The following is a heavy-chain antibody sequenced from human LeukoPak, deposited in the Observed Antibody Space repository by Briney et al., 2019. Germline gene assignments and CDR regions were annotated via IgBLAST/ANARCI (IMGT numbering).Heavy chain of an antibody. V-gene: IGHV4-39*07. CDR1: GGSIHSSSYY. CDR3: ARINTFYYDSSKGFDY. D-gene: IGHD3-22*01. J-gene: IGHJ4*02. CDR2: IYFSGGT. Sequence: KPSETLSLTCTVSGGSIHSSSYYWGWIRQPPGKGLEWIGNIYFSGGTYYSPSLKSRVTISVDTSKNQFSLKLSSVTAADTAVYYCARINTFYYDSSKGFDYWGQGTLVIVSS.